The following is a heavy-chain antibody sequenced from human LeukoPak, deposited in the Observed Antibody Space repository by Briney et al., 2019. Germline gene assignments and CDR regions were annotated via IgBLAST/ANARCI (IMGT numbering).Heavy chain of an antibody. D-gene: IGHD6-19*01. CDR2: IIPILGIA. CDR3: ARDTETWYSSGWYAEDAFDI. V-gene: IGHV1-69*04. J-gene: IGHJ3*02. Sequence: ASVKVSCKASGYTFTGYYMHWVRQAPGQGLEWMGRIIPILGIANYAQKFQGRVTITADKSTSTAYMELSSLRSEDTAVYYCARDTETWYSSGWYAEDAFDIWGQGTMVTVSS. CDR1: GYTFTGYY.